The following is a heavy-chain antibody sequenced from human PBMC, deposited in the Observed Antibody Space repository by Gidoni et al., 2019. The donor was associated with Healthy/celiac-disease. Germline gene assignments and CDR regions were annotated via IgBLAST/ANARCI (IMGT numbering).Heavy chain of an antibody. CDR3: ARFRGGYSYGYVDY. J-gene: IGHJ4*02. CDR1: GFPFSSYG. D-gene: IGHD5-18*01. CDR2: ISYDGSSK. V-gene: IGHV3-30*19. Sequence: QVQLVESGGGVVQPGRSLRRSCAASGFPFSSYGMHWVRQAPGKGLEWVAVISYDGSSKYYADSVKGRFTISRDNSKNTLFLQMNSLRAEDTAVYYCARFRGGYSYGYVDYWGQGTLVTVSS.